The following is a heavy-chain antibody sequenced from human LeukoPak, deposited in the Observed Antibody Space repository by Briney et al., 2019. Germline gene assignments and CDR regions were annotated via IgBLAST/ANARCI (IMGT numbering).Heavy chain of an antibody. J-gene: IGHJ4*02. CDR1: GFTFGYYW. D-gene: IGHD1-1*01. Sequence: GGSLRLSCAASGFTFGYYWMSWVRQAPGTGLEWVANRGPDGSEKYYVDSVKGRFTISRDNAKSSLFLQMNSLRDEDTAVYYCASGLRGTYWGQGTLVTVSS. V-gene: IGHV3-7*01. CDR2: RGPDGSEK. CDR3: ASGLRGTY.